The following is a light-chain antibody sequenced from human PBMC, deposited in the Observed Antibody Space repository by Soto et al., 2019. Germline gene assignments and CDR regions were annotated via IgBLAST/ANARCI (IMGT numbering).Light chain of an antibody. CDR3: QQRSNWPPEIT. CDR1: QSVSIS. CDR2: DAS. Sequence: EIVLAQSPATLSLSRGERPSLSCRGSQSVSISLAWSQQKPGQAPRLLXXDASNRATGVPARFRGSGSGTDFTLTVSSLEPEDFALYYGQQRSNWPPEITFGQGTRLEIK. J-gene: IGKJ5*01. V-gene: IGKV3-11*01.